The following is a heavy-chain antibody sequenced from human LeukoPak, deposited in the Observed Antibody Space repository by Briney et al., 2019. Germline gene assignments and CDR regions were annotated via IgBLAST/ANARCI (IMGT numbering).Heavy chain of an antibody. J-gene: IGHJ4*02. CDR3: ARGFGGNPFPFDY. Sequence: ASVKVSCKASGGTFSSYAISWVRQAPGQGLEWMGGIIPIFGTANYAQKFQGRVTITTDESTSTAYMELSSLRSEDTAVCYCARGFGGNPFPFDYWGQGTLVTVSS. D-gene: IGHD4-23*01. CDR1: GGTFSSYA. V-gene: IGHV1-69*05. CDR2: IIPIFGTA.